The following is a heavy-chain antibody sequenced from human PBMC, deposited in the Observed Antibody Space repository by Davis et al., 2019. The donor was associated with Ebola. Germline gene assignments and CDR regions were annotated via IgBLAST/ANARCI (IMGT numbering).Heavy chain of an antibody. V-gene: IGHV3-23*01. J-gene: IGHJ5*02. CDR2: ISGSGGST. D-gene: IGHD5-12*01. CDR3: ARDARGSNWFDP. Sequence: GESLKISCAASGFTFSSYWMSWVRQAPGKGLEWVSAISGSGGSTYYADSVKGRFTISRDNSKNTLYLQMNSLRAEDTAVYYCARDARGSNWFDPWGQGTLVTVSS. CDR1: GFTFSSYW.